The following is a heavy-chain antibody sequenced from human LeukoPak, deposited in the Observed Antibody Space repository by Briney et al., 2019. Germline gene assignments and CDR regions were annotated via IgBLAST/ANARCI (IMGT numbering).Heavy chain of an antibody. Sequence: SATLSLTCAVSGGSTSSSNWWSWVRQPPGKGLEWIGEIYHSGSTNYNPSLKSRVTISVDKSKNQFSPKLSSVTAADTAVYYCARETKYYDFWSGYYLDYWGQGTLVTVSS. CDR1: GGSTSSSNW. V-gene: IGHV4-4*02. CDR2: IYHSGST. CDR3: ARETKYYDFWSGYYLDY. J-gene: IGHJ4*02. D-gene: IGHD3-3*01.